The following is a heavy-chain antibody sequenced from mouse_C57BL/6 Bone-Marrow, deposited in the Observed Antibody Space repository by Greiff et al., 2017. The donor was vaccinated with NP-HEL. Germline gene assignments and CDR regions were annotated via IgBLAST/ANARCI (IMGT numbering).Heavy chain of an antibody. J-gene: IGHJ2*01. D-gene: IGHD2-12*01. CDR3: ARRYYTYFDY. Sequence: DVKLVESGGGLVKPGGSLKLSCAASGFTFSDYGMHWVRQAPEKGLEWVAYISSGSSTIYYADTVKGRFTISRDNAKNTLFLQMTSLRSEDTAMYYCARRYYTYFDYGGQGTTLTVSS. CDR1: GFTFSDYG. CDR2: ISSGSSTI. V-gene: IGHV5-17*01.